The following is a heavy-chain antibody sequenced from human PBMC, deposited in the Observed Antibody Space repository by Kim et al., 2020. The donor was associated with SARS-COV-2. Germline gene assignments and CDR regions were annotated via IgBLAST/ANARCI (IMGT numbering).Heavy chain of an antibody. V-gene: IGHV4-39*01. J-gene: IGHJ4*02. D-gene: IGHD3-10*01. CDR3: GRTPGWGVRGPIDY. Sequence: NPSLKRRAPISEDTSKNQFSLRLSSVTAADTAVYYCGRTPGWGVRGPIDYWGQGTLVTVSS.